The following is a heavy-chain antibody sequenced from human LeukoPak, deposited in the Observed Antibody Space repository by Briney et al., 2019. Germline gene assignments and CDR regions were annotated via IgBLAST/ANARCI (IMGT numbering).Heavy chain of an antibody. D-gene: IGHD1-26*01. CDR3: AKVKSGSYYFDY. J-gene: IGHJ4*02. CDR2: ISGSGGST. Sequence: GGSLRLSCAASGFTFSSYAMSWVREAPGKGLEWVSAISGSGGSTYYADSVKGRFTISRDNSKNTLYLQMNSLRAEDTAIYYCAKVKSGSYYFDYWGQGTLVTVSS. V-gene: IGHV3-23*01. CDR1: GFTFSSYA.